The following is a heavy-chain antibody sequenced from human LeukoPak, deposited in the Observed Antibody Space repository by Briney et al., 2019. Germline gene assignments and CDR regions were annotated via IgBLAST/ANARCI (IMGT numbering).Heavy chain of an antibody. CDR1: GFAFSTYA. J-gene: IGHJ4*02. V-gene: IGHV3-23*01. D-gene: IGHD3-10*01. Sequence: PGGSLRLSCVASGFAFSTYAISWVRRAPGKGLEWVSVIGGSGDSTYYADSAKGRFTISRDNSKNTLYLQMNSLRAEDTAVYYCAKNYYGSGSYYLYFDYWGQGTLVTVSS. CDR3: AKNYYGSGSYYLYFDY. CDR2: IGGSGDST.